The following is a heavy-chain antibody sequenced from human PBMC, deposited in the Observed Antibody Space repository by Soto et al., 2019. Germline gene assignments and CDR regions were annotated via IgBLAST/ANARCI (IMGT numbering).Heavy chain of an antibody. CDR3: AKDLGGGWIPDDFDH. J-gene: IGHJ4*02. V-gene: IGHV3-30*18. Sequence: QVQLEESGGGVVQPGRSLRLSCAASGFTFSSYGMHWVRQAPGKGLEWVAVISYDGTSTDFADSVKGRFTISRDNSKNALFLEMNSLRAEDTAVYYCAKDLGGGWIPDDFDHWGQGTLVTVSS. CDR2: ISYDGTST. CDR1: GFTFSSYG. D-gene: IGHD3-16*01.